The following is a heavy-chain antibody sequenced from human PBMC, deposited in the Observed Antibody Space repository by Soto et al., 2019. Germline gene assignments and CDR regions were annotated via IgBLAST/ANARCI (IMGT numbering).Heavy chain of an antibody. CDR1: GFTFSSYG. CDR3: ARDPNKRRGVIIKSYFDY. J-gene: IGHJ4*02. D-gene: IGHD3-10*01. Sequence: VQLVESGGGLVKPGGSLRLSCAASGFTFSSYGMHWVRQAPGKGLEWVAVIWYDGSNKYYADSVKGRFTISRDNSKNTLYLQMNSLRAEDTAVYYCARDPNKRRGVIIKSYFDYWGQGTLVTVSS. CDR2: IWYDGSNK. V-gene: IGHV3-33*08.